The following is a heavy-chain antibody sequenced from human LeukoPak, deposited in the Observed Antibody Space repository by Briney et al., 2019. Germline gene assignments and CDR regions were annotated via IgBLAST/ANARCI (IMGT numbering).Heavy chain of an antibody. CDR2: IYPGTSET. D-gene: IGHD3-10*01. CDR3: ARVGLGLLWFGELLPTPTGFDY. Sequence: GGPPKIPCKGSGNSFTSYWMGWVRQMPGKGLEWMGSIYPGTSETRYSPSFQGQVTISADKSISTAYLQWSSLKASDTAMYYCARVGLGLLWFGELLPTPTGFDYWGQGTLVTVSS. J-gene: IGHJ4*02. V-gene: IGHV5-51*01. CDR1: GNSFTSYW.